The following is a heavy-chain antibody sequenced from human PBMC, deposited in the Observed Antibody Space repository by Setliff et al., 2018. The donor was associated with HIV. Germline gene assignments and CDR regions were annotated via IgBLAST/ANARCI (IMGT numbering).Heavy chain of an antibody. CDR2: IYNNGNT. CDR3: AKRPGYGYPFHI. J-gene: IGHJ3*02. D-gene: IGHD5-18*01. V-gene: IGHV4-39*01. Sequence: SETLSLTCTVSGGSISSTTYWWGWIRQPPGKGVGWIGTIYNNGNTSYDTALKSRVTISIDMSKNQFSMKLTSAAAADTAVYYCAKRPGYGYPFHIWGQGTMVTVSS. CDR1: GGSISSTTYW.